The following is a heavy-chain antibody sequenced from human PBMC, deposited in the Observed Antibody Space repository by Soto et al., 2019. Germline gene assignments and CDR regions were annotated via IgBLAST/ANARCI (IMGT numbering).Heavy chain of an antibody. CDR3: AHRQRTVVVGAPFDL. V-gene: IGHV2-5*02. J-gene: IGHJ4*02. CDR1: GVSLTTSGVG. CDR2: IYWDDDK. D-gene: IGHD2-15*01. Sequence: QITLRESGPTLVQPTQTLTLTCTLSGVSLTTSGVGVGWIRQPPGKALEWLALIYWDDDKRFSPSLTSRLAITRDTSKNQVVMTMTDMAPVDTAIYYCAHRQRTVVVGAPFDLWGQGSQVTVSS.